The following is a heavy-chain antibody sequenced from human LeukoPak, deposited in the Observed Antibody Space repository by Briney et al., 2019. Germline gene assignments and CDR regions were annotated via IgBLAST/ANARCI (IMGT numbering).Heavy chain of an antibody. CDR2: MNPKTGTT. CDR3: ARGLLGYYYYYMDV. CDR1: RSTFKTYD. D-gene: IGHD2-21*01. V-gene: IGHV1-8*01. Sequence: ASVKVSCKASRSTFKTYDIHWVRQTRGQGLEWMAWMNPKTGTTGYATTFQGRIPMTSNTSISTAYMELSSVRPEDTGIYYCARGLLGYYYYYMDVWGKGTTVTVSS. J-gene: IGHJ6*03.